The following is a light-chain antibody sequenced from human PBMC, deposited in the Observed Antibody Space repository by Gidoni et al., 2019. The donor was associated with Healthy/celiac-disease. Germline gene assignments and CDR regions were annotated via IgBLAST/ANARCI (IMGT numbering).Light chain of an antibody. CDR1: QSVLYSSNNKNY. V-gene: IGKV4-1*01. J-gene: IGKJ1*01. Sequence: DIVMTQSPDSLAVSLLERAPINCKSSQSVLYSSNNKNYLAWYQQKPGQPPKLLMYWASTRESGVPDRFSGSGSGTDFTLTISSLQAEDVAVYYCQQYYSTPQTFGQXTKVEIK. CDR2: WAS. CDR3: QQYYSTPQT.